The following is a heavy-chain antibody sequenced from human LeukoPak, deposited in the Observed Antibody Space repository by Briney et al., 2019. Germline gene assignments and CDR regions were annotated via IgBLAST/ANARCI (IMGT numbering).Heavy chain of an antibody. Sequence: GGSLRLSCVASGSIFSSYVMHWVRQAPGKGLEWVAVIWYDGSNEYYADSVKGRFTISRDNSKNTLYLQMNSLRAEDTAVYYCATKPTYCSSTSCYYYYGMHVWGQGTTVTVSS. J-gene: IGHJ6*02. V-gene: IGHV3-33*01. CDR3: ATKPTYCSSTSCYYYYGMHV. D-gene: IGHD2-2*01. CDR1: GSIFSSYV. CDR2: IWYDGSNE.